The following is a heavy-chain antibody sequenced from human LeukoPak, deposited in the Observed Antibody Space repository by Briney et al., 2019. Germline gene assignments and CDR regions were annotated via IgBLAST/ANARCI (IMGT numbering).Heavy chain of an antibody. CDR3: ARASYDSSGSNAFDI. V-gene: IGHV4-4*07. CDR1: GGSISSYY. J-gene: IGHJ3*02. Sequence: SETLSLTCTVSGGSISSYYWSWIRQPAVKGLEWIGRIYTSGSTNYNPSLKSRVTISVDKSKNQFSLKMSSVTAADTAVYYCARASYDSSGSNAFDIWGQGTVVTVSS. CDR2: IYTSGST. D-gene: IGHD3-22*01.